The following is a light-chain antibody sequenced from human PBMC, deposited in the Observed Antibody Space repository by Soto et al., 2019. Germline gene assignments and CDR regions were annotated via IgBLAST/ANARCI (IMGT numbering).Light chain of an antibody. V-gene: IGKV3-20*01. CDR1: QSVSSSY. Sequence: EVVLTQSPGTLSLSPGERATLFCRASQSVSSSYLAWYQQNPGQAPRLLIYGASSRATGIPDRFSGSGSVTGFTLTISRLESGEFVVYCSQQYGFSPLTFGGGTKVEIK. CDR3: QQYGFSPLT. CDR2: GAS. J-gene: IGKJ4*01.